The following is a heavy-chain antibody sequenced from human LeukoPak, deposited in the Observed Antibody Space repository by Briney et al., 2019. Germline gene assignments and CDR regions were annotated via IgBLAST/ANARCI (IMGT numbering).Heavy chain of an antibody. CDR1: GGSFSGYY. Sequence: PSETLSLTCAVYGGSFSGYYWSWIRQPPGEGLEWIGEINHSGSTNYNPSLKSRVTMSVDTSKNQFSLKLSYVTAADTAVCYCARRATDYGDYSTYYFDYWGQGTLVTVSS. CDR3: ARRATDYGDYSTYYFDY. J-gene: IGHJ4*02. V-gene: IGHV4-34*01. CDR2: INHSGST. D-gene: IGHD4-17*01.